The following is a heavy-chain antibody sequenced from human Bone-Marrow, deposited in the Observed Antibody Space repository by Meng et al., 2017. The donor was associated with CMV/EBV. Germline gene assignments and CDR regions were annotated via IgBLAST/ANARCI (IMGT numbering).Heavy chain of an antibody. D-gene: IGHD3-10*01. Sequence: GGSLRLSCAASGFMFSDYYMSWIRQAPRKGLEWVSYISNRGNTIYYADSVKGRFTISRDNAKNSLYLQMNSLRAEDTAVYYCSSREYFSYYGVDVWGQGTTVTVSS. CDR2: ISNRGNTI. CDR1: GFMFSDYY. CDR3: SSREYFSYYGVDV. V-gene: IGHV3-11*04. J-gene: IGHJ6*01.